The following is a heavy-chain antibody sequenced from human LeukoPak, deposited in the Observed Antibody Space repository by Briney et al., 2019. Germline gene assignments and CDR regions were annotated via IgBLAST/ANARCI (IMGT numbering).Heavy chain of an antibody. J-gene: IGHJ4*02. Sequence: GGSLRLSCAASGFTFSSYSMNWVRQAPGKGLEWVSSISSSSSYIYYADSVKGRFTISRDNAKNSLYLQMNSLRAEDTAVYYCARDPPGYDSSGPGRVFDYWGQGTLVTVSS. CDR3: ARDPPGYDSSGPGRVFDY. V-gene: IGHV3-21*01. CDR2: ISSSSSYI. CDR1: GFTFSSYS. D-gene: IGHD3-22*01.